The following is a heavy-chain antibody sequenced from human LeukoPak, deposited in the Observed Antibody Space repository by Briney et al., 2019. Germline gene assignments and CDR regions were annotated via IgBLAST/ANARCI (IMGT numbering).Heavy chain of an antibody. V-gene: IGHV1-2*02. Sequence: GASVKVSCKASGYTFTGYYMHWVRQAPGQGLEWMGWINPNSGGTNYAQKFQGRVTMTRDTSISTAYMELSRLRSDDTAVYYCARVRGFYYGSGSPYYYYGMDVWGQGTTVTVSS. CDR2: INPNSGGT. J-gene: IGHJ6*02. D-gene: IGHD3-10*01. CDR1: GYTFTGYY. CDR3: ARVRGFYYGSGSPYYYYGMDV.